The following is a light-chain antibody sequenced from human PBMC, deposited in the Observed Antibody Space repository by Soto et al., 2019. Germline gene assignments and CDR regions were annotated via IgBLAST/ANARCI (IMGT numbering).Light chain of an antibody. Sequence: VVMTQTPLSLSVAPGQPASISCKSSHSLLHITGETFLFWYLQKPGRSPQLLIYEVSTRVSGVPDRFSGSGSGTDFTLEISRVETDDVGIYYCMQSTQLPPTFGQGTRLEIK. V-gene: IGKV2D-29*02. CDR1: HSLLHITGETF. J-gene: IGKJ5*01. CDR3: MQSTQLPPT. CDR2: EVS.